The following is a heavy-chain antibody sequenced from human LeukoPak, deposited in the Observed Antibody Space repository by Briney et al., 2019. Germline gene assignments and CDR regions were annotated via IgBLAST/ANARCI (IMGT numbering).Heavy chain of an antibody. D-gene: IGHD3-10*01. V-gene: IGHV4-34*01. CDR2: INHSGST. CDR1: GGSFSGYY. CDR3: ARGSVRGEFDP. J-gene: IGHJ5*02. Sequence: SETLSLTCAVYGGSFSGYYWSWTRQPPGKGLEWIGEINHSGSTNYNPSLKSRVTMSVDTSKNQFSLKLSSVTAADTAVYSCARGSVRGEFDPWGQGTLVTVSS.